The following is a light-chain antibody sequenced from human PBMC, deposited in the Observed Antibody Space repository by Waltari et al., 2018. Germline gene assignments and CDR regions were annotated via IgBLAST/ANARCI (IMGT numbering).Light chain of an antibody. CDR2: DVS. CDR1: SNDIGDYNY. Sequence: QSVLTQPASVSGSPGQSITISCTGTSNDIGDYNYISWYQQHPGKGPKRLIYDVSSRPSGVSQRFSGSKSGNTASLTLSGLQAEDEGYYYCSSYSTTTTLVVFGGGTKLTVL. V-gene: IGLV2-14*03. CDR3: SSYSTTTTLVV. J-gene: IGLJ2*01.